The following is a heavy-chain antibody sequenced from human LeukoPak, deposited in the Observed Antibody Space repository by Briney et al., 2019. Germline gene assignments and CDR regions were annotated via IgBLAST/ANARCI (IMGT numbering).Heavy chain of an antibody. V-gene: IGHV1-69*05. CDR1: GGTLTSYA. D-gene: IGHD4-17*01. J-gene: IGHJ2*01. Sequence: SVKVSCKASGGTLTSYAISWVRQAPGQGLEWMGRIIPIFGTLKYAQKFQGRVTITTDESTRTAYMELSSLRSEDTAVYYCARSNCVYGDYVQYWYFDLWGRGTLVTVSS. CDR2: IIPIFGTL. CDR3: ARSNCVYGDYVQYWYFDL.